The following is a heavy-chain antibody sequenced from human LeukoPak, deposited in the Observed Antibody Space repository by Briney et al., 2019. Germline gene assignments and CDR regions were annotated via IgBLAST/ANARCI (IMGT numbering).Heavy chain of an antibody. J-gene: IGHJ4*02. CDR3: ARDHYDYVWGSYRPLDY. CDR1: GFTFSSYE. Sequence: GGSLRLSCAASGFTFSSYEMNWVRQAPGKGLEWVSYISSSGSTIYYADSVKGRFTISRDNAKNSLYLQMNSPRAEDTAVYYCARDHYDYVWGSYRPLDYWGQGTLVTVSS. V-gene: IGHV3-48*03. D-gene: IGHD3-16*02. CDR2: ISSSGSTI.